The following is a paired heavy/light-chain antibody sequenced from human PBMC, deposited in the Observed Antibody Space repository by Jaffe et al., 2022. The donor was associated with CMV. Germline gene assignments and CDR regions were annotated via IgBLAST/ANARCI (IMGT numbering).Heavy chain of an antibody. V-gene: IGHV4-59*01. CDR1: GGSISSYY. CDR3: AREGDKRVLDY. CDR2: IYYSGST. D-gene: IGHD3-16*01. J-gene: IGHJ4*02. Sequence: QVQLQESGPGLVKPSETLSLTCTVSGGSISSYYWSWIRQPPGKGLEWIGNIYYSGSTNYNPSLKSRVTISVDTSKNQLSLKLSAVTAADTAVYYCAREGDKRVLDYWGQGTLVTVSS.
Light chain of an antibody. V-gene: IGKV1-39*01. J-gene: IGKJ1*01. CDR3: QQSYSTPWT. CDR2: AAS. CDR1: QSISIY. Sequence: DIQMTQSPSSLSASVGDRVTITCRASQSISIYLNWYQQKPGKAPKLLIYAASSLLSGVPSRFSGSGSGTDFTLTISSLQPEDFATYSCQQSYSTPWTFGQGTKVEIK.